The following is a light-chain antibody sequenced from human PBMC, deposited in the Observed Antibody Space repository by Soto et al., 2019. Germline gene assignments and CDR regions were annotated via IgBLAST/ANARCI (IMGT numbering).Light chain of an antibody. Sequence: QSALTQPPSASGSPGQSVTISCTGTSSDVGGYNYVSWYQQHPGKTPKLMIYEVNKRPSGVPDRFSGPKSGNTASLTVSGLQAEDEADYYCSSYADNNNLLFGGGTKVTVL. V-gene: IGLV2-8*01. CDR1: SSDVGGYNY. CDR2: EVN. CDR3: SSYADNNNLL. J-gene: IGLJ3*02.